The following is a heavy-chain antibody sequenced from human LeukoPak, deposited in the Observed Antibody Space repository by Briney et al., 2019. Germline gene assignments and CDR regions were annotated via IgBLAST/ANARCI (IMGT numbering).Heavy chain of an antibody. CDR3: ARVPLNSNYDFWSGYLVYGMDV. Sequence: ASVKVSCKASGYTFTSYDINCVRQATGQGLEWMGWMNPNSGNTGYAQKFQGRVTMTRNTSISTAYMELSSLRSEDTAVYYCARVPLNSNYDFWSGYLVYGMDVWGQGTTVTVSS. D-gene: IGHD3-3*01. CDR2: MNPNSGNT. CDR1: GYTFTSYD. V-gene: IGHV1-8*01. J-gene: IGHJ6*02.